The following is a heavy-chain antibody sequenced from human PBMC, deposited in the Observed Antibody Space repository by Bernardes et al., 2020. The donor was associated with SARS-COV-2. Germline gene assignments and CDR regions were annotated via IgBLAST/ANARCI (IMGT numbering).Heavy chain of an antibody. Sequence: VGSLSLSCAASGFTFSNSAMSWVRQAPGKGLEWVSDISGPGRTYYADSVRGRFTISRDNSKNTLYLEMNSLRVEDTAVYYCAKELAYGSSWRDYSYYFGMDVWGQGTTVTVSS. CDR1: GFTFSNSA. V-gene: IGHV3-23*01. CDR3: AKELAYGSSWRDYSYYFGMDV. CDR2: ISGPGRT. J-gene: IGHJ6*02. D-gene: IGHD6-13*01.